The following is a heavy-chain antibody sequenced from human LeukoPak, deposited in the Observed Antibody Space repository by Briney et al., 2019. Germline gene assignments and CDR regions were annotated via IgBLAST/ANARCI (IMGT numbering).Heavy chain of an antibody. Sequence: GGSLRLSCAASGFTFSSYEMNWVRQAPGEGLEWVSYISSSGSTIYYADSVKGRFTISRDNAKNSLYLQMNSLRAEDTAVYYCARAYSSSWYAKYFDYWGQGTLVTVSS. J-gene: IGHJ4*02. V-gene: IGHV3-48*03. D-gene: IGHD6-13*01. CDR1: GFTFSSYE. CDR2: ISSSGSTI. CDR3: ARAYSSSWYAKYFDY.